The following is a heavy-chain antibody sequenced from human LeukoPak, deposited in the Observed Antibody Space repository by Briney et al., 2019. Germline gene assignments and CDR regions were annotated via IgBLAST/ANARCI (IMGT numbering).Heavy chain of an antibody. V-gene: IGHV4-34*01. J-gene: IGHJ2*01. CDR3: ARVPKYFDL. Sequence: SETLSLTCAVYSGSFSGFYWTWIRQPPGKGLEWIGQINHSRSTHYNPSLKSRVTISVDTSKNQFSLKLSSVTAADTAVHYCARVPKYFDLWGSGTLVTVSS. CDR1: SGSFSGFY. CDR2: INHSRST.